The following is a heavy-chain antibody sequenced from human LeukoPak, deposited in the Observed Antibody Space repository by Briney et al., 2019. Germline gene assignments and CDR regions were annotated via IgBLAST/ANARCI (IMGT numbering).Heavy chain of an antibody. V-gene: IGHV4-39*01. CDR2: INHSGST. CDR3: ARHERLGGWTPVAHRGFDY. Sequence: SETLSLTCTVSGGSISSSSYYWGWIRQPPGKGLEWIGEINHSGSTNYNPSLKSRVTISVDTSKNQFSLKLSSVTAADTAVYYCARHERLGGWTPVAHRGFDYWGQGTLVTVSS. D-gene: IGHD6-19*01. J-gene: IGHJ4*02. CDR1: GGSISSSSYY.